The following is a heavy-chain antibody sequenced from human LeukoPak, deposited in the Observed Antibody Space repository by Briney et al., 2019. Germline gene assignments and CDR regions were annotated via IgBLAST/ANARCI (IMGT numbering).Heavy chain of an antibody. CDR2: ISGSGGST. CDR1: GFSFSNFA. D-gene: IGHD4-17*01. V-gene: IGHV3-23*01. Sequence: GGSLRLSCAASGFSFSNFARNWFRQAPGKGLEWVSAISGSGGSTYYADSVKGRFTISRDNSKNTLYLQMNSLRAEDTAVYYCAKRVATVTALGYYYYMDVWGKGTTVTVSS. CDR3: AKRVATVTALGYYYYMDV. J-gene: IGHJ6*03.